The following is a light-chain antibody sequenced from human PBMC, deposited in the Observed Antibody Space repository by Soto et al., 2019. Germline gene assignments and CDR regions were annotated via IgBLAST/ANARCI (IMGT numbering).Light chain of an antibody. CDR2: GAF. CDR3: QQYKNWPPLT. J-gene: IGKJ4*01. V-gene: IGKV3-15*01. CDR1: QSVSSN. Sequence: EIVMTQSPATLSVSPGERATLSCRASQSVSSNLAWYQQKPGQAPRLLIYGAFIRATGIPVRFSGSGSGTEFTLTISSLQSEDFAIYYCQQYKNWPPLTFGGGTKVEIK.